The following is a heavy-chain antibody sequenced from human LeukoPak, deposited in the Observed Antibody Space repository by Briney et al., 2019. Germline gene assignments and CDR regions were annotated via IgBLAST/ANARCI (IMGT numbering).Heavy chain of an antibody. V-gene: IGHV1-18*01. Sequence: ASVKVSCKASGYTFTSYGISWVPQAPGQGLEWMGWISAYNGNTNYAQKLQGRVTMTTDTSTSTAYMELRSLRSDDTAVYYCARVPSSTSCPDYWGQGTLVTVSS. CDR1: GYTFTSYG. CDR3: ARVPSSTSCPDY. J-gene: IGHJ4*02. D-gene: IGHD2-2*01. CDR2: ISAYNGNT.